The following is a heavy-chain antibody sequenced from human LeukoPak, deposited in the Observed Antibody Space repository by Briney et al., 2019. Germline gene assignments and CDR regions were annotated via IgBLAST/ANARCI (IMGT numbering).Heavy chain of an antibody. Sequence: GASVKVSCKASGYNFNAHWMHWVRQAPGQGLEWMGWISAYNGNTNYAQKLQGRVTMTTDTSTSTAYMELRSLRSDDTAVYYCARGYRYSSSWYPAKYYYYYMDVWGKGATVTVSS. J-gene: IGHJ6*03. CDR1: GYNFNAHW. CDR3: ARGYRYSSSWYPAKYYYYYMDV. V-gene: IGHV1-18*04. D-gene: IGHD6-13*01. CDR2: ISAYNGNT.